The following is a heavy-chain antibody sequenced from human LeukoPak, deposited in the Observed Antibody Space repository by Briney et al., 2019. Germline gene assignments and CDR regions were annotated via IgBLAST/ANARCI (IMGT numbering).Heavy chain of an antibody. J-gene: IGHJ4*02. V-gene: IGHV1-18*01. CDR3: AKDPRRWERVVVPAAPVGY. D-gene: IGHD2-2*01. CDR1: GYTFTSYG. CDR2: ISASNGNT. Sequence: ASVRVSCKASGYTFTSYGISWVRQAPGQGLEWMGWISASNGNTNYAQKLQGRVTMTTDTSTSTAYMELRSLRSEDTAVYYCAKDPRRWERVVVPAAPVGYWGQGTLVTVSS.